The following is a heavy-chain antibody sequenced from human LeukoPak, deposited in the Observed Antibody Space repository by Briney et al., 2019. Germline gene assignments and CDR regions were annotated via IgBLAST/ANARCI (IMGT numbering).Heavy chain of an antibody. D-gene: IGHD4-17*01. CDR3: AKDQRTVTTDYYFDY. CDR2: ISGSGGST. V-gene: IGHV3-23*01. J-gene: IGHJ4*02. Sequence: GGSLRLSCAASGFTFSSYGMSWVRQAPGKGLEWVSAISGSGGSTYYADSVKGRFTISRDNSKNTLYLQMNGLRAEDTAVYYCAKDQRTVTTDYYFDYWGQGTLVTVSS. CDR1: GFTFSSYG.